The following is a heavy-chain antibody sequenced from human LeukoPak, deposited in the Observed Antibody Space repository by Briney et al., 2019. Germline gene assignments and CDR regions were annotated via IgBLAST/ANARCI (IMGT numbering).Heavy chain of an antibody. V-gene: IGHV1-2*02. CDR2: INPYNGDT. D-gene: IGHD4-17*01. Sequence: ASVKVSCKASVYTFNGYHMHWVRQAPGLGLEWMGWINPYNGDTKSAQKFQGRVTMTTDTSTSTAYMEVTSLRSDDTAVYYCARDLGTTVTTPDAFDIWGQGTMVTVSS. CDR3: ARDLGTTVTTPDAFDI. J-gene: IGHJ3*02. CDR1: VYTFNGYH.